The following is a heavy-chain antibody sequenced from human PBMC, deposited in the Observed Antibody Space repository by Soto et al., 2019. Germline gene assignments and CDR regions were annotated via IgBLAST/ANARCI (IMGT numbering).Heavy chain of an antibody. CDR3: ARIPSDPIAARPRCAFDI. CDR1: GYTFTSYA. V-gene: IGHV1-3*01. CDR2: INAGNGNT. J-gene: IGHJ3*02. Sequence: QVQLVQSGAEVKKPGASVKVSCKASGYTFTSYAMHWVRQAPGQRLEWMGWINAGNGNTKYSQKFQGRVTITRDTSASTAYMELSSLRSEDTAVYYCARIPSDPIAARPRCAFDIWGQGTMVTVSS. D-gene: IGHD6-6*01.